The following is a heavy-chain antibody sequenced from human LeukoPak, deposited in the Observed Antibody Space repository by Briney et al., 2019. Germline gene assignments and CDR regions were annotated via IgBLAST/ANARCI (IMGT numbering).Heavy chain of an antibody. V-gene: IGHV3-64D*06. CDR1: GFTFSSYA. CDR2: ISSNGGST. CDR3: VKDTGYSSGWYSDYFDY. D-gene: IGHD6-19*01. J-gene: IGHJ4*02. Sequence: GGSLRPSCSASGFTFSSYAMHWVRQAPGKGLEYVSAISSNGGSTYYADSVKGRFTISRDNSKNTLYLQMSSLRAEDTAVYYCVKDTGYSSGWYSDYFDYWGQGTLVTVSS.